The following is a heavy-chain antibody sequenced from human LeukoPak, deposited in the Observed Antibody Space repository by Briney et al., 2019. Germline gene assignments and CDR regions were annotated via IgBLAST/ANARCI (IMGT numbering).Heavy chain of an antibody. Sequence: GGSLRLSCAASGFTFDDYAMHWVRQAPGKGLEWVSGISWNSGSIGYADSVKGRFTISRDNAKNSLYLQMNSLRAEDTALYYCAKSRTGYYDSRAYYTHWGQGTLVTVSS. CDR1: GFTFDDYA. CDR2: ISWNSGSI. D-gene: IGHD3-22*01. CDR3: AKSRTGYYDSRAYYTH. J-gene: IGHJ4*02. V-gene: IGHV3-9*01.